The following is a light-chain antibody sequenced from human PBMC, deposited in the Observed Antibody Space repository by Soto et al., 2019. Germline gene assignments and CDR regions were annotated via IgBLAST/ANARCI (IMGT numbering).Light chain of an antibody. CDR3: SSYAGTNTI. CDR2: DDS. CDR1: NIGSKS. V-gene: IGLV3-21*02. J-gene: IGLJ2*01. Sequence: SYELTQPPSVSVAPGQTARITCGGNNIGSKSVHWYQQKPGQAPVLVVYDDSDRPSGIPERFSGSNSGNTASLTVSGLQEEDEADYYCSSYAGTNTIFGGGTKLTVL.